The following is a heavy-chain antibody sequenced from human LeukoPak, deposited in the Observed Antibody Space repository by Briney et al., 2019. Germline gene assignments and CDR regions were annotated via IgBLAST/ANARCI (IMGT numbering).Heavy chain of an antibody. D-gene: IGHD2-2*01. CDR2: INHSGST. CDR1: GGSFSGYY. V-gene: IGHV4-34*01. CDR3: ARGPLTQYCSSTSCYFRVRNWFDP. Sequence: PSETLSLTCAVYGGSFSGYYWSWIRQPPGKGLEWIGEINHSGSTNYNPSLKSRVTISVDTSKNQFSLKLSSVTAADTAVYYCARGPLTQYCSSTSCYFRVRNWFDPWGQGTLVTVSS. J-gene: IGHJ5*02.